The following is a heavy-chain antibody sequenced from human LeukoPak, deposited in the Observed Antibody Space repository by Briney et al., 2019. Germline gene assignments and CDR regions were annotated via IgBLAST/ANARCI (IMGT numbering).Heavy chain of an antibody. CDR3: ARKVGGMGEDY. Sequence: PGGSLRLSCAASGFTFSSYSMNWVRQAPGKGLEWVSSISSSSSYICYADSVKGRFTISRDNAKNSLYLQMNSLRAEDTAVYYCARKVGGMGEDYWGQGTLVTVSS. CDR1: GFTFSSYS. D-gene: IGHD3-16*01. J-gene: IGHJ4*02. CDR2: ISSSSSYI. V-gene: IGHV3-21*01.